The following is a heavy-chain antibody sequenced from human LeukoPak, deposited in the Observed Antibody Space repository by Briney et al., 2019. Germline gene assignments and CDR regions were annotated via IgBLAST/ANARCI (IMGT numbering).Heavy chain of an antibody. Sequence: GESLKISCKVSGYSFTSYWSGWVRQMPGKGLEWMGIIYPGDSDTRYSPSFQGQVTISAEKSISTAYLQWSSLKASDTALYYCASRKKGMATAGFDLWGQGTLVTVSS. J-gene: IGHJ4*02. V-gene: IGHV5-51*01. CDR3: ASRKKGMATAGFDL. D-gene: IGHD5-24*01. CDR1: GYSFTSYW. CDR2: IYPGDSDT.